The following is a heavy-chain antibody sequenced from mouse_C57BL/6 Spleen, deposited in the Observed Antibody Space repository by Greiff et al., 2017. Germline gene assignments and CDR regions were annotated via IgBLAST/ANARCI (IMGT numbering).Heavy chain of an antibody. Sequence: EVHLVESGPGLVKPSQSLSLTCSVTGYSITSGYYWNWIRQFPGNKLEWMGYISYDGSNNYNPSLKNRISITRDTSKNQFFLKLNSVTTEDTATYYCAREDNGYDTYFDYWGQGTTLTVSS. J-gene: IGHJ2*01. D-gene: IGHD2-2*01. CDR3: AREDNGYDTYFDY. CDR2: ISYDGSN. CDR1: GYSITSGYY. V-gene: IGHV3-6*01.